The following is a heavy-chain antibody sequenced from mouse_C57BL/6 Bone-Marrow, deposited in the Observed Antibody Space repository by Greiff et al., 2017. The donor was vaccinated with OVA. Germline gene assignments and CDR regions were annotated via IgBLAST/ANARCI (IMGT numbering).Heavy chain of an antibody. CDR2: IHPNSGST. D-gene: IGHD1-3*01. J-gene: IGHJ1*03. CDR1: GYTFTSYW. V-gene: IGHV1-64*01. CDR3: ARYNCVDWYFDV. Sequence: QVQLQQPGAELVKPGASVKLSCKASGYTFTSYWMHWVKQRPGQGLEWIGMIHPNSGSTNYNEKLKSKATLTVDKSSSTAYMQLSSLTSEDSAVYYGARYNCVDWYFDVWGTGTTVTVSS.